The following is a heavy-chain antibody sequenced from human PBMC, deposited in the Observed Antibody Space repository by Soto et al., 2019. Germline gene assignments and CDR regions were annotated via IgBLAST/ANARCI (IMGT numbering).Heavy chain of an antibody. D-gene: IGHD3-22*01. CDR3: AREGYSSGYYYYYGMDV. V-gene: IGHV4-59*01. CDR2: IYYSGST. J-gene: IGHJ6*02. Sequence: PSETLSLTCTVSGGSISSYYWSWIRQPPGKGLEWIGYIYYSGSTNYNPSLKSRVTISVDTSKNQFSLKLSSVTAADTAVYYCAREGYSSGYYYYYGMDVWGQGTTATVSS. CDR1: GGSISSYY.